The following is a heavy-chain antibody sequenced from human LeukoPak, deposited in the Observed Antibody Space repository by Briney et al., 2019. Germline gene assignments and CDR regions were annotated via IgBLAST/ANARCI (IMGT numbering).Heavy chain of an antibody. CDR3: ARAPRGENWLDP. V-gene: IGHV3-74*01. CDR2: INSDGSST. D-gene: IGHD3-10*01. Sequence: GGSLRLSCAASGFTFSSYWMHWVRQAPGKGLVWVSRINSDGSSTSYADSVKGRFTISRDNAKNTLYLQMNSLRAEDTAVYYCARAPRGENWLDPWGQGTLVTVSS. J-gene: IGHJ5*02. CDR1: GFTFSSYW.